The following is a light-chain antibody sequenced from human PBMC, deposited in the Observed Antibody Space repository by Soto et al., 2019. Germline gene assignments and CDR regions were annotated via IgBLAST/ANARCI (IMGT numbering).Light chain of an antibody. V-gene: IGLV1-40*01. Sequence: QSVLTQPPSVSGAPGQTVTISCTGTSSNLGTPFDVHWYQQLPGTAPKLLIYENRRRSSGVPDRFSGSKSGTSASLAITGLQAEDEAVYYCQSYDSSLRGSVFGGGTQLTVL. CDR3: QSYDSSLRGSV. J-gene: IGLJ2*01. CDR1: SSNLGTPFD. CDR2: ENR.